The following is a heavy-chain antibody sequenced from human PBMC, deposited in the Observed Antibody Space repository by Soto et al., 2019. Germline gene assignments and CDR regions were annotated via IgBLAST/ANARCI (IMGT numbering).Heavy chain of an antibody. V-gene: IGHV2-70*01. J-gene: IGHJ6*02. Sequence: SGPTLVNPTQTLTLTCTFSGFSLSTSGMCVSWIRQPPGKALEWLALIDWDDDKYYSTSLKTRLTISKDTSKNQVVLTMTNMDPVDTATYYCARSPSTGFYYYYGMDVWGQGTTVTVSS. CDR2: IDWDDDK. D-gene: IGHD1-1*01. CDR3: ARSPSTGFYYYYGMDV. CDR1: GFSLSTSGMC.